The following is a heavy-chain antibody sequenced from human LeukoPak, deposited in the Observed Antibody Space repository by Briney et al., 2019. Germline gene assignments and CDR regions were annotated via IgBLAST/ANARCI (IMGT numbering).Heavy chain of an antibody. Sequence: GASVKVSCKASGYTFTGYYMHWVRQAPGQGLEWMGWISAYNGNTNYAQKLQGRVTMTTDTSTSTAYMELRSLRSDDTAVYYCARDSGYYYGSGSYYPHFDYWGQGTLVTVSS. CDR3: ARDSGYYYGSGSYYPHFDY. J-gene: IGHJ4*02. V-gene: IGHV1-18*04. CDR2: ISAYNGNT. CDR1: GYTFTGYY. D-gene: IGHD3-10*01.